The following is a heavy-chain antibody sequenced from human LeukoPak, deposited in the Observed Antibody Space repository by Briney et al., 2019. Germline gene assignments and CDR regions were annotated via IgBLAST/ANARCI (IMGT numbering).Heavy chain of an antibody. D-gene: IGHD3-22*01. Sequence: GGSLRLSCAASGFTFSSYAMHWVRQAPGKGLEWVAVISYDGSNKYYADSVKGRFTISRDNSKNTLYLQMNSLRAEDTAVYYCARDRDYYDSSAPFDYWGLGTLVTVSS. J-gene: IGHJ4*02. V-gene: IGHV3-30-3*01. CDR1: GFTFSSYA. CDR3: ARDRDYYDSSAPFDY. CDR2: ISYDGSNK.